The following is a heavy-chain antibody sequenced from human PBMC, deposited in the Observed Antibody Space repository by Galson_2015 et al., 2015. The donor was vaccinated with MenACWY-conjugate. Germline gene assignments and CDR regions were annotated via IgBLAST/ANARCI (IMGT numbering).Heavy chain of an antibody. CDR1: GFTFSTFW. D-gene: IGHD1-26*01. J-gene: IGHJ4*02. CDR3: ARAVPSRGAEVSDY. V-gene: IGHV3-7*04. Sequence: SLRLSCAASGFTFSTFWMTWVRHTPDKGLEWLANIKLDGSEKWYADSVRGRFSISRDNARDSLHLHMSNLRPEDTAVYFCARAVPSRGAEVSDYWGQGTLVTVSS. CDR2: IKLDGSEK.